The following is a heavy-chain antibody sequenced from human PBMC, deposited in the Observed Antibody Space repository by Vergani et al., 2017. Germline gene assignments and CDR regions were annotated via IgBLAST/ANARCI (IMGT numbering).Heavy chain of an antibody. J-gene: IGHJ3*02. CDR3: ARDHRDYNNYPGTFDI. CDR1: GFTFTYAW. D-gene: IGHD5-24*01. Sequence: VQLVESGGGLVKPGGSLRLSCAASGFTFTYAWMSWVRQAPGKGLEWVSYISNSGNTIEYADSVKGRFSISRDNAKSSLFLQMDSLRAEDTAVYYCARDHRDYNNYPGTFDIWGQGSMVTVSS. CDR2: ISNSGNTI. V-gene: IGHV3-11*01.